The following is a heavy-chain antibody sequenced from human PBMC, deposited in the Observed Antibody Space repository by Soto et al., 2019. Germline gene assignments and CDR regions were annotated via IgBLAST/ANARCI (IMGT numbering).Heavy chain of an antibody. V-gene: IGHV1-69*08. D-gene: IGHD2-15*01. CDR3: ASGKSQMTQDRMGFYYYMDV. CDR1: GATLNDYT. Sequence: QVQLVQSGAEVKKPGSSVRISCAASGATLNDYTFTWVRRAPGQGLEWMGRVTPLLDASNYAEKFQDRVTHTADRSTSTVYRELSGLKSEDSAIYYCASGKSQMTQDRMGFYYYMDVWGKGTTVTVSS. CDR2: VTPLLDAS. J-gene: IGHJ6*03.